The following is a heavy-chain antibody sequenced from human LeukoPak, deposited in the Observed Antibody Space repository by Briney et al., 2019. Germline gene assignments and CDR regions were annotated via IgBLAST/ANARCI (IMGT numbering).Heavy chain of an antibody. V-gene: IGHV4-4*07. CDR3: ARDRGSGSAFDY. J-gene: IGHJ4*02. Sequence: SETLSLTCTFSGGSISSYYWSWIRQPAGKGLGWIGRIYTSGSTNYNPSLKSRVTMSVDTSKNQFSLKLSSVTAADTAVYYCARDRGSGSAFDYWGQGTLVTVSS. CDR1: GGSISSYY. CDR2: IYTSGST. D-gene: IGHD6-19*01.